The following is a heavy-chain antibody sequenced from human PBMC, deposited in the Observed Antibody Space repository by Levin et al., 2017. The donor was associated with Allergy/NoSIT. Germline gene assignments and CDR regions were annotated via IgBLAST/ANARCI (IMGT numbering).Heavy chain of an antibody. CDR3: ARGQSTQLK. Sequence: GGSLRLSCAASGFSFGSYWMSWVRQAPGKGLEWLANIKQDGTKKTYVDSVKGRFTISRDNAKHSLSLQMSSLRAEDTAVYYVARGQSTQLKWGQGTLVIVSS. D-gene: IGHD5/OR15-5a*01. J-gene: IGHJ4*02. V-gene: IGHV3-7*04. CDR2: IKQDGTKK. CDR1: GFSFGSYW.